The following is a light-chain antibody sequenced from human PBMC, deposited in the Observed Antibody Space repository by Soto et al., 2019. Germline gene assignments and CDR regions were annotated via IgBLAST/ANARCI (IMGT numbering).Light chain of an antibody. CDR2: SND. J-gene: IGLJ1*01. CDR3: VAWDGSLNGYV. CDR1: ASDIGTNT. Sequence: QSVLTQPPSASGTLGQRVSISCSGRASDIGTNTVNWYQQFPGTAPKLLLHSNDQRPSGVPDRFSGSKSGTSASLAISGLQSEDEADYYCVAWDGSLNGYVFGTGTKLTVL. V-gene: IGLV1-44*01.